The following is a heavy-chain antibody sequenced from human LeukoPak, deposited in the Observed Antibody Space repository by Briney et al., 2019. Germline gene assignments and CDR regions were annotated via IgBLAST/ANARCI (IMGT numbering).Heavy chain of an antibody. D-gene: IGHD3-3*01. J-gene: IGHJ4*02. V-gene: IGHV4-59*01. CDR2: IYYNGIS. CDR3: ARHYDLWSGYNY. Sequence: SETLSLTCTVSGGSISGYYWSWIRQPPGKGLEWIAYIYYNGISSYNPSLKSRVIISVDSSKNQFSLKLTSVTAADTAVYYCARHYDLWSGYNYWGQGLLVTVSS. CDR1: GGSISGYY.